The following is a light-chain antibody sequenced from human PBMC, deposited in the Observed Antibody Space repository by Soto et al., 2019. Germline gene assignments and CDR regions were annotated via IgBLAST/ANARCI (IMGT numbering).Light chain of an antibody. Sequence: EVVLTQSPATLSLSPGDRATLSCRASQSVSSYLAWYQQKPGQTPRLLIYDASNRATGIPARFSGSGSGTDFTLTISSLEPEDFAVYYCQQRNSWPPGLTFGGGTKVEIK. J-gene: IGKJ4*01. CDR2: DAS. CDR3: QQRNSWPPGLT. V-gene: IGKV3-11*01. CDR1: QSVSSY.